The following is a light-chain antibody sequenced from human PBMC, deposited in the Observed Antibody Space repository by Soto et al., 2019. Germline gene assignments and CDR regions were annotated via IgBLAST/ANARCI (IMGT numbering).Light chain of an antibody. J-gene: IGKJ4*01. CDR2: DAS. V-gene: IGKV3-15*01. Sequence: EIVMTQSPATLSVSPGEGATLSCRASQSVHSDLAWYQQKPGQAPRLLIYDASIRATGIPARFSGSGSGTEFTLTISSLQSEDFAVYYCQQYTNWPPLTFGGGTKVDI. CDR1: QSVHSD. CDR3: QQYTNWPPLT.